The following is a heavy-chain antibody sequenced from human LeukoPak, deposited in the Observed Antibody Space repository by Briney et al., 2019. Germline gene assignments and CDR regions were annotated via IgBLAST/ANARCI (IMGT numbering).Heavy chain of an antibody. J-gene: IGHJ4*02. Sequence: GRSLRLSCAASGFTFSSYAMHWVRQAPGKGLEWVAVISYDGSNKYYADSVKGRFTISRDNAKNSLYLQMNSLRAEDTAVYYCARRLWDTTDFDYWGQGTLVTVSS. D-gene: IGHD2-21*01. V-gene: IGHV3-30*04. CDR3: ARRLWDTTDFDY. CDR2: ISYDGSNK. CDR1: GFTFSSYA.